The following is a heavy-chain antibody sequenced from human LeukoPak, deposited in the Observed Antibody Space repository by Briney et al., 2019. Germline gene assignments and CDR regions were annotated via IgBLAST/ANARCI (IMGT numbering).Heavy chain of an antibody. CDR3: ARDQYDTWSRRGNFDS. V-gene: IGHV3-7*03. J-gene: IGHJ4*02. CDR2: IKLDGSEK. D-gene: IGHD3-3*01. CDR1: GSSFGKYW. Sequence: GGSLTLSCVVSGSSFGKYWMSWVRQAAGKGLEWVAYIKLDGSEKNYVDSVKGRFAIARDTTKHSLYLQMNSLRAEDTAVFYCARDQYDTWSRRGNFDSWGQGTLVIVSS.